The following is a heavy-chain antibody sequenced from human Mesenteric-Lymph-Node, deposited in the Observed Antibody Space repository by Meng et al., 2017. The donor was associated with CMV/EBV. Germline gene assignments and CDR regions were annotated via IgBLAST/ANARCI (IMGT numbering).Heavy chain of an antibody. CDR2: IKQDGSEK. CDR1: GFTFSSYA. Sequence: GGSLRLSCAASGFTFSSYAMSWVRQAPGKGLEWVANIKQDGSEKYYVDSVKGRFTISRDNAKNSLYLQMNSLRAEDTAVYFCARRGQVWGQGTLVTVSS. CDR3: ARRGQV. V-gene: IGHV3-7*03. J-gene: IGHJ4*02.